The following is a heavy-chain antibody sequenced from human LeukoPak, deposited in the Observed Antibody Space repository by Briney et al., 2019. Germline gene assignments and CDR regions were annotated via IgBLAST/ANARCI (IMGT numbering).Heavy chain of an antibody. CDR3: ARLNGYSTSWAHFDY. CDR1: GSNCTTYW. CDR2: IYPGDGDT. J-gene: IGHJ4*02. Sequence: GEPLKISCQGSGSNCTTYWIGWVRQMPGKGLDWIGSIYPGDGDTRYNPSFQGHVTISTDMSITTAYLQWSSLKASDTAMYYCARLNGYSTSWAHFDYWGQGTLVTVSS. D-gene: IGHD6-13*01. V-gene: IGHV5-51*01.